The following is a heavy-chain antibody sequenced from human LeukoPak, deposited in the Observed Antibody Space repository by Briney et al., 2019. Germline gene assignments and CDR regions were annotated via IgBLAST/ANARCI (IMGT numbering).Heavy chain of an antibody. CDR2: ITGSGVTT. CDR3: AKDRALWFALFDY. J-gene: IGHJ4*02. D-gene: IGHD3-10*01. Sequence: ETLSLTCTVSGGSISSYYWSWIRQPPGKGLEWVSGITGSGVTTYYADSVKGRFTISRDNSKNTLYLQMNSLRAEDTAVYYCAKDRALWFALFDYWGQGTLVTVSS. V-gene: IGHV3-23*01. CDR1: GGSISSYY.